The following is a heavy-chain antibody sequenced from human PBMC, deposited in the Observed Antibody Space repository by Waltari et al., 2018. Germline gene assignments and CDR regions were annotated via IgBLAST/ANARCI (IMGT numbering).Heavy chain of an antibody. J-gene: IGHJ4*02. CDR2: IYDAGST. CDR1: GFTVGSNP. V-gene: IGHV3-66*02. Sequence: EVQLVESGGGLVHPGGYLRLSCAASGFTVGSNPMSWVRQAPGKGLEWVSLIYDAGSTYYPDSVRGRFTISRDNSKNTVHLQMNSLRVEDTAIYYCARARDEETAMVYFDRWGQGTLVSVSS. D-gene: IGHD5-18*01. CDR3: ARARDEETAMVYFDR.